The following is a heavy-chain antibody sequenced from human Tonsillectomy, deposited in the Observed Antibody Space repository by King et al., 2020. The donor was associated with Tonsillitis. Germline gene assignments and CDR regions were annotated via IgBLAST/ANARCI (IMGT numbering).Heavy chain of an antibody. CDR3: ATEGDMATWFDP. CDR1: GLTFSTSA. CDR2: IVVGSGTT. J-gene: IGHJ5*02. Sequence: QLVQSGPEVRKPGTSVKVSCKASGLTFSTSAVQWVRQARGQRREWIGWIVVGSGTTNYAQKFQERVTITRDMSTRTVYMELSSLRSEDTAVYYCATEGDMATWFDPWGQGTLVTVSS. D-gene: IGHD5-12*01. V-gene: IGHV1-58*01.